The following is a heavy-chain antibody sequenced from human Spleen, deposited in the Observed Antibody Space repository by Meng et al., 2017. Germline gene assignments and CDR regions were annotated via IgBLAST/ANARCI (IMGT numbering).Heavy chain of an antibody. CDR3: TRATGLAVAGIDAFDI. V-gene: IGHV3-30*04. D-gene: IGHD6-13*01. CDR1: GFTFSSYA. CDR2: ISYDGSNK. Sequence: GGSLRLSCAASGFTFSSYAMHWVRQAPGKGLEWVAVISYDGSNKYYADSVKGRFTISRDNAKNSLYLQMNSLRAEDTALYYCTRATGLAVAGIDAFDIWGQGTMVTVSS. J-gene: IGHJ3*02.